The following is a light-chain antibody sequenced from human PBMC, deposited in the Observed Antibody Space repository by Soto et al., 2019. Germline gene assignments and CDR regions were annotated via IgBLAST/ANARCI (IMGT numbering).Light chain of an antibody. CDR2: GAT. CDR3: HHFDSPQT. V-gene: IGKV3-20*01. Sequence: DIVLTQSPGTLSLSPGDRASLSCRASESVRSTYLSWYQQKAGQAPMLIINGATNRAAGIPVRFAGGWSATVFTLTIDRLEAEDFAVYCRHHFDSPQTFGQGTKVEI. CDR1: ESVRSTY. J-gene: IGKJ1*01.